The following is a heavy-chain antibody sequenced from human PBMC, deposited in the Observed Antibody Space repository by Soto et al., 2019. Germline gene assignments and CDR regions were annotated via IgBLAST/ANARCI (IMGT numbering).Heavy chain of an antibody. V-gene: IGHV4-59*01. CDR2: IYYSGST. Sequence: SETLSLTCTVSGGSISSYYWSWIRQPPGKGLEWIGYIYYSGSTNYNPSLKSRVTISVDTSKNQFSLKLSSVTAADTAVYYCARWYYDSKFDYWGRGTLVTVSS. CDR1: GGSISSYY. CDR3: ARWYYDSKFDY. D-gene: IGHD3-22*01. J-gene: IGHJ4*02.